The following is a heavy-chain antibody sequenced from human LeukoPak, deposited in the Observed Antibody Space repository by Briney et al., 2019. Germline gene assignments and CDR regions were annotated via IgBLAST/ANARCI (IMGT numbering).Heavy chain of an antibody. V-gene: IGHV3-30-3*01. J-gene: IGHJ6*02. CDR1: GFTFSSYA. CDR3: ARDRRYCSSTSCYTFYYYGMDV. CDR2: ISYDGSNK. Sequence: GGSLRLSCAASGFTFSSYAMHWVRQAPGKGLEWVAVISYDGSNKYYADSVKGRFTISRDNSKNTLYLQMNSLRAEDTAVYYCARDRRYCSSTSCYTFYYYGMDVWGQGTTVTVSS. D-gene: IGHD2-2*02.